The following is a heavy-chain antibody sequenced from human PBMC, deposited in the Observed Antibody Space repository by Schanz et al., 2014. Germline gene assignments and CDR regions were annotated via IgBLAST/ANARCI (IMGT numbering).Heavy chain of an antibody. CDR1: GGSVSGYF. CDR3: ARGGRYCSGGGCHYPYNYYGMDV. J-gene: IGHJ6*02. V-gene: IGHV4-34*01. Sequence: VQLQQWGAGRLRPAETLSLTCAVYGGSVSGYFWTWIRQSPRKGLEWIGEINYSGSAHYNPSLTSRLTISIDASKSQLSLKMKSVSAADTAVYYCARGGRYCSGGGCHYPYNYYGMDVWGQGTTVTGSS. D-gene: IGHD2-15*01. CDR2: INYSGSA.